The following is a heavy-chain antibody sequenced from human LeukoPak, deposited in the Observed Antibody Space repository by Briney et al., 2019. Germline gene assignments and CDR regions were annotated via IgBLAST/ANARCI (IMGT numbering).Heavy chain of an antibody. CDR1: GFTFSSYS. J-gene: IGHJ6*03. CDR2: ISSSSSYI. CDR3: ARAGGPVYGDYGGYYYYYMDV. D-gene: IGHD4-17*01. Sequence: GGSLRLSCAASGFTFSSYSMNWVRQAPGKGLEWVSSISSSSSYIYYADSVKGRFTISRDNAKNSLYLQVNSLRAEDTAVYYCARAGGPVYGDYGGYYYYYMDVWGKGTTVTVSS. V-gene: IGHV3-21*01.